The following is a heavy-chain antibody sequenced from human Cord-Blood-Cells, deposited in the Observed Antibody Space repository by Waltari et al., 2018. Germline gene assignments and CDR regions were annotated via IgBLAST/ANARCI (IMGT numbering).Heavy chain of an antibody. V-gene: IGHV4-34*01. CDR2: INHSGST. Sequence: QVQLQQWGAGLLKPSETLSLTCAVYGGSFSGYYWSWIRQPPGKGLEWIGEINHSGSTNYNPSLKRRVTISVDTSKNQFSLRLSSVTAADTAVYYCARASIPASSSNWFDPWGQGTLVTVSS. CDR1: GGSFSGYY. CDR3: ARASIPASSSNWFDP. J-gene: IGHJ5*02. D-gene: IGHD6-6*01.